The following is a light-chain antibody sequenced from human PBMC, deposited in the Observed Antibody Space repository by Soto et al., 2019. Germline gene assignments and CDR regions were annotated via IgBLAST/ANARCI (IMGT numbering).Light chain of an antibody. V-gene: IGKV3-15*01. CDR1: QSVGSN. Sequence: EIVMTQSPATLSVSPGERATLSCRASQSVGSNLAWYQLKPGQAPRLLIYGASTRATGIPGRFSGSGSGTDFTLTISSLQSEDFAIYFCQQYNNWPPDRTFGQGTKVEIK. J-gene: IGKJ1*01. CDR2: GAS. CDR3: QQYNNWPPDRT.